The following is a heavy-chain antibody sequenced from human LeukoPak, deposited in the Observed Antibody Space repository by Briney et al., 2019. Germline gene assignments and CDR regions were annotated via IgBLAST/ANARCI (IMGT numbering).Heavy chain of an antibody. CDR3: GRAIPVAGKGYYFDY. D-gene: IGHD6-19*01. V-gene: IGHV3-66*01. CDR2: IYSGGST. CDR1: GFTVSSNY. J-gene: IGHJ4*02. Sequence: GGSLRLSCAASGFTVSSNYMTWVRQAPGKGLEWVSSIYSGGSTYYAVSVKGRFTIFRDNSKKTLYFQMNSLRVGDEAVYYCGRAIPVAGKGYYFDYWGQGTLVTVSS.